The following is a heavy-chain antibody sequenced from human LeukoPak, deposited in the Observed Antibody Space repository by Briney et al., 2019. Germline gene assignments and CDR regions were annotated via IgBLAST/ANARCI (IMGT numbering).Heavy chain of an antibody. D-gene: IGHD2-15*01. CDR3: AKRGYCRGGTCFSHDAFDI. V-gene: IGHV3-30*18. J-gene: IGHJ3*02. CDR1: GFIFSSYG. Sequence: GGSLRLSCAASGFIFSSYGMHWVRQAPGKGLEWVAVVSYDGGNISYTDSVKGRFTISRDNSKNTLYLQMNSLRAEDTAVYYCAKRGYCRGGTCFSHDAFDIWGQGTMVTVSS. CDR2: VSYDGGNI.